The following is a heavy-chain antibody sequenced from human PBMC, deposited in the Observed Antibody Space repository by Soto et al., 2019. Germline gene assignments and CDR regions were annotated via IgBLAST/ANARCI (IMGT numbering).Heavy chain of an antibody. CDR2: ISGSGGST. CDR1: GFTFSSYA. D-gene: IGHD1-26*01. V-gene: IGHV3-23*01. CDR3: AKAPYSGSSGLFDY. J-gene: IGHJ4*02. Sequence: GGSLRLSCAASGFTFSSYAMSWVRQAPGKGLEWVSAISGSGGSTYYADSVKGRFTISRDNSKNTLYLQMNSLRAEDTAVYYCAKAPYSGSSGLFDYWGQGTLVTSPQ.